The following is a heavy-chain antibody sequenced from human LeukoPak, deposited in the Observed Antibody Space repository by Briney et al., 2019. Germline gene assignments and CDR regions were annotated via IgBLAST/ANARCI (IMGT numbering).Heavy chain of an antibody. CDR1: GGTFSSYA. V-gene: IGHV1-69*05. Sequence: GASVKVSCKASGGTFSSYAISWVRQAPGQGLEWMGGIIPIFGTANYAQKFQGRVTITTDESTSTAYMELRSLRSDDTAVYYCARDRDYYDSSGSSGMDVWGQGTTVTVSS. J-gene: IGHJ6*02. D-gene: IGHD3-22*01. CDR3: ARDRDYYDSSGSSGMDV. CDR2: IIPIFGTA.